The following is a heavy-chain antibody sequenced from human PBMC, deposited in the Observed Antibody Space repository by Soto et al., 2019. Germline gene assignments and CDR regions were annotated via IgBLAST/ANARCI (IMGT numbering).Heavy chain of an antibody. V-gene: IGHV3-66*01. CDR1: GFTVSSNY. Sequence: EVQLVESGGGLVQPGGSLRLSCAASGFTVSSNYMNWVRQAPGKGLEWVSVIYSGGTTHYADSVKGRFSISRDNSKNTLYLQMNGLRAEDTAVYYCARDSSGWYYFDYWGQGTLVTVSS. D-gene: IGHD6-19*01. J-gene: IGHJ4*02. CDR3: ARDSSGWYYFDY. CDR2: IYSGGTT.